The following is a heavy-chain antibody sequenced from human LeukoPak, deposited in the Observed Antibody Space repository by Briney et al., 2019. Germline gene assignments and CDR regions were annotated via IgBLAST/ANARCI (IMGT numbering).Heavy chain of an antibody. CDR1: GGSISSSPYY. V-gene: IGHV4-39*01. CDR2: TYYSGTT. D-gene: IGHD5-12*01. CDR3: ARQVVEWQRYFDY. Sequence: SETLSLTCTVSGGSISSSPYYWGWVRQSPGQGLEWIGSTYYSGTTYYNPSLKSRVTISIDTSKSQFSLNLTSVTAADTAMYYCARQVVEWQRYFDYWGQGTLVTASS. J-gene: IGHJ4*02.